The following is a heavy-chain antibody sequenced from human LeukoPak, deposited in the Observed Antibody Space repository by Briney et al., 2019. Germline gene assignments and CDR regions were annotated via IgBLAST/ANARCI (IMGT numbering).Heavy chain of an antibody. CDR2: ISSSASAI. CDR3: ARWGGYGDYLYFDY. D-gene: IGHD4-17*01. Sequence: GGSLRLSCTTSGFTFSSYEMSWVRQAPGKGLEWVSYISSSASAIFYADSVKGRFTISRDNVKNSLYLQMNSLRAEDTAVYYCARWGGYGDYLYFDYWGQGTLVTVSS. CDR1: GFTFSSYE. V-gene: IGHV3-48*03. J-gene: IGHJ4*02.